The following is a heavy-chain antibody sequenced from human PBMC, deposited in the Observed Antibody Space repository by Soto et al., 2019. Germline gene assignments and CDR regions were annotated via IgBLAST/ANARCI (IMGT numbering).Heavy chain of an antibody. J-gene: IGHJ4*02. V-gene: IGHV3-49*03. CDR1: GFTFGDYA. CDR3: ARDGPEYYYGDYKYYFDC. D-gene: IGHD4-17*01. CDR2: SRSKVYGGTI. Sequence: GGSLRLSCTASGFTFGDYAMSWFRQAPGKGLEWVGCSRSKVYGGTIEYAASVKGRFTISRDDSKSLAYLQMNSLKTEDTAVYYCARDGPEYYYGDYKYYFDCWGQGTLVTVSS.